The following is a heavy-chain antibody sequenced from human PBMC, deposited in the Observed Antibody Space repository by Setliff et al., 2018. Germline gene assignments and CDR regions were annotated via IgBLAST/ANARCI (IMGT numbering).Heavy chain of an antibody. CDR3: ARQQQLVIGSTAYYYYGMDV. J-gene: IGHJ6*02. CDR2: IYYSGST. D-gene: IGHD6-13*01. CDR1: GDSISSGNYF. V-gene: IGHV4-39*07. Sequence: SETLSLTCTVSGDSISSGNYFWSWIRQPPGKGLEWIGIIYYSGSTYYNPSLKSRVTISVDTSKNQFSLKLSSVTAADTAVYYCARQQQLVIGSTAYYYYGMDVWGQGTTVTVSS.